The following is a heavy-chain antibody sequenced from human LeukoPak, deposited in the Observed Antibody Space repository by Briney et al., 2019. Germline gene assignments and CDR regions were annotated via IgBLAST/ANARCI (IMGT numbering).Heavy chain of an antibody. Sequence: GASVKVSCKASGYTFTSYYMHWVRQAPGQGLEWMGIINPSGGSTSYAQKFQGRVTMTRDTYTSTVYMELSSLRSEDTAVYYCARVMQQLDYFDYWGQGTLVTVSS. V-gene: IGHV1-46*01. CDR2: INPSGGST. J-gene: IGHJ4*02. CDR3: ARVMQQLDYFDY. CDR1: GYTFTSYY. D-gene: IGHD6-13*01.